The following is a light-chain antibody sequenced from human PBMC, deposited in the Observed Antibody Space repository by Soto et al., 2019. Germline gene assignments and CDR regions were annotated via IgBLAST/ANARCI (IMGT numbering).Light chain of an antibody. Sequence: DIVMTQSQDSLAVSLGERATVNCKSSQSVLHRSSNKNFLAWYQQKPGQPPKLLISWASTRESGVPDRFSGSGSETDFALTISSLQAEDVAVYFCQHYYNTPWTFGQGTKVEIK. CDR2: WAS. J-gene: IGKJ1*01. V-gene: IGKV4-1*01. CDR3: QHYYNTPWT. CDR1: QSVLHRSSNKNF.